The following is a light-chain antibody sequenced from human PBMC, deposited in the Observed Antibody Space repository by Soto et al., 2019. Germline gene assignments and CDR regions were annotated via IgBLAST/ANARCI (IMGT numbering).Light chain of an antibody. CDR2: GAS. J-gene: IGKJ2*01. CDR3: QHYGASPKYT. Sequence: EIVLTQSPGTLSLSPGQRATLSCRASQSVSSSSLAWYQQRPGQAPRLLIYGASRRATGIPDRFSGSGSGTDFTLTISRLEPEDFAVYYCQHYGASPKYTFVQGTKLEIK. CDR1: QSVSSSS. V-gene: IGKV3-20*01.